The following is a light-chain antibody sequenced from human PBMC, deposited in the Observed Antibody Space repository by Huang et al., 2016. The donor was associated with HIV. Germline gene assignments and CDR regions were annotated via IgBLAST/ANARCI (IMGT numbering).Light chain of an antibody. CDR2: DAS. Sequence: ETVMTQSPATLSLSPGERATLSCRARQSIGNNLAWYQREPGPPPRLLIYDASTRATGIPARFSGSGSGTEFTLTISSLESEDFALYYCQQYNDWPPLTFGGGTKVEIK. CDR1: QSIGNN. J-gene: IGKJ4*01. V-gene: IGKV3-15*01. CDR3: QQYNDWPPLT.